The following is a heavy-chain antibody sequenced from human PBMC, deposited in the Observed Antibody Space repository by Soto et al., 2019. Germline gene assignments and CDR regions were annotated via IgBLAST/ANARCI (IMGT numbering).Heavy chain of an antibody. CDR1: GGTSTRYA. Sequence: QVRLVQSGAEVRKHGSSVKVSCKVTGGTSTRYAINWVRQAPGQGLEWMGGIVPMFGTSKYPQKFQGRVTITADTPTNIAYMELRSLRSEDTAVYYCNRGSEYDFWSGYLWGQGTLVSVSS. CDR2: IVPMFGTS. CDR3: NRGSEYDFWSGYL. J-gene: IGHJ4*02. D-gene: IGHD3-3*01. V-gene: IGHV1-69*06.